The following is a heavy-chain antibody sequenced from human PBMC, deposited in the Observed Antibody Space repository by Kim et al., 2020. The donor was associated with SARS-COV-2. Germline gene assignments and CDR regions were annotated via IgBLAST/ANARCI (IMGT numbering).Heavy chain of an antibody. J-gene: IGHJ5*02. CDR2: IYYSGST. V-gene: IGHV4-59*01. CDR1: GGSISSYY. CDR3: ARDFEMVRGVIAH. Sequence: SETLSLTCTVSGGSISSYYWSWIRQPPGKGLEWIGYIYYSGSTNYNPSLKSRVTISVDKSKNQFSLKLSSVTAADTAVYYCARDFEMVRGVIAHWGQGTLVTVSS. D-gene: IGHD3-10*01.